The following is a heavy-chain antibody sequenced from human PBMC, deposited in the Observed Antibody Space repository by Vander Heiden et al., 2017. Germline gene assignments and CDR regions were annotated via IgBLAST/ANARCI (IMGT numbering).Heavy chain of an antibody. V-gene: IGHV3-48*02. D-gene: IGHD2-15*01. Sequence: EVQLVESGGGLVQPGGSLRLSCEGSGFSFSGDSMNWVRQAPGKGLEWISYISSSGSRVNYADSVKGRFTISRDNAKNSLYLQMNSLRDDDTAVYYCASRYCSGGSCYRLDAFDIWGQGTMVTVSP. CDR3: ASRYCSGGSCYRLDAFDI. CDR1: GFSFSGDS. J-gene: IGHJ3*02. CDR2: ISSSGSRV.